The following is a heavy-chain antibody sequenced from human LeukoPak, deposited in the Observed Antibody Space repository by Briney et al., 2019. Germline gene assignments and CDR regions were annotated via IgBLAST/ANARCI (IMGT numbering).Heavy chain of an antibody. Sequence: ASVKVSCKASGGTFSSYAISWVRQAPGQGLEWMGRIIPILGIANYAQKFQGRGTITADKSTSTAYMELSSLRSEDTAVYYCARDHEDIVATIDDYWGQGTLVTVSS. J-gene: IGHJ4*02. CDR3: ARDHEDIVATIDDY. D-gene: IGHD5-12*01. CDR2: IIPILGIA. CDR1: GGTFSSYA. V-gene: IGHV1-69*04.